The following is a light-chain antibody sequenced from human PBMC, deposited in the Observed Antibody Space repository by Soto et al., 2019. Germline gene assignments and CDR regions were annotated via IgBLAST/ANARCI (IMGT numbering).Light chain of an antibody. CDR3: QQYYSTPYT. CDR1: QSVLYSSNNKNY. Sequence: DLVMTQSPDSLAVSLGERATINCKSSQSVLYSSNNKNYLAWYQQKPGQPPKLLIYWASMRESGVPDRFSGSGSGTDFTLTISSLQAEDVAAYYCQQYYSTPYTFGQGTKLEIK. V-gene: IGKV4-1*01. CDR2: WAS. J-gene: IGKJ2*01.